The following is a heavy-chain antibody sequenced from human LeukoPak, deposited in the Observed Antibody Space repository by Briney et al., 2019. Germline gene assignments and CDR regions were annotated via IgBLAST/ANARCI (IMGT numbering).Heavy chain of an antibody. CDR1: GFTFSNYA. J-gene: IGHJ6*03. CDR3: AKNAGDGGYYYYLDV. CDR2: ISGGGDTT. Sequence: PGGSLRLSCAASGFTFSNYAMSWVRQAPGKGLEWVSTISGGGDTTYYSVKGRFIISRDNSKNTLFLNSLRAEDTAIYFIAKNAGDGGYYYYLDVWGKGTPVTVSS. D-gene: IGHD3-16*01. V-gene: IGHV3-23*01.